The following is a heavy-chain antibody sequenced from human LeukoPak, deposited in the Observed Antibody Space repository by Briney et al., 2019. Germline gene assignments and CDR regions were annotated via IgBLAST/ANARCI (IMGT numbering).Heavy chain of an antibody. CDR3: ARGEVFYGFDP. D-gene: IGHD2-8*01. CDR2: INHSGST. CDR1: GGSFSGYY. V-gene: IGHV4-34*01. J-gene: IGHJ5*02. Sequence: SETLSLTCAVYGGSFSGYYWSWIRQPPGKGLEWIGEINHSGSTNYNPSLKSRVTISVDTSKNQFSLKLSSVTAADTAVYYCARGEVFYGFDPWGQRTLVTVSS.